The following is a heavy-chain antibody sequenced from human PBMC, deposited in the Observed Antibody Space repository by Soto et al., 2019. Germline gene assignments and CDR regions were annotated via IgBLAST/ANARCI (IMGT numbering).Heavy chain of an antibody. CDR2: VSTSGSTV. Sequence: GGSLRLSSAASRFTFNDCYSNLIRQCLDKGLERISYVSTSGSTVYYADSVKGRFTISRDNAKNSLFLQMNSLRAEDTAVYYCVREGVATTADYYLDTWGQATLVTVS. CDR1: RFTFNDCY. V-gene: IGHV3-11*01. D-gene: IGHD5-12*01. CDR3: VREGVATTADYYLDT. J-gene: IGHJ4*02.